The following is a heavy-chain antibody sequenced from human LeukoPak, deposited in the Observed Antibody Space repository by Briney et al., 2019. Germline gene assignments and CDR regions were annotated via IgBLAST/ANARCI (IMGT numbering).Heavy chain of an antibody. CDR3: ARAGPGYSYGYTPFSFDS. CDR2: MSSGGSF. CDR1: GVSIRSGDYY. D-gene: IGHD5-18*01. V-gene: IGHV4-39*07. Sequence: SETLSLTCIVSGVSIRSGDYYWGWIRQPPGKGLEWIGCMSSGGSFFYNPSLKNRVTILVDTSKNHFSLKVSSVTAADTAVYYCARAGPGYSYGYTPFSFDSWGQGTLVTVSS. J-gene: IGHJ4*02.